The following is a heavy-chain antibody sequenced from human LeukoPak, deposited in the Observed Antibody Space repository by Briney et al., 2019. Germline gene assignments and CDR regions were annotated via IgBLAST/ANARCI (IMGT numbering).Heavy chain of an antibody. J-gene: IGHJ4*02. CDR2: INPNSGGT. V-gene: IGHV1-2*02. CDR1: GYTFSSYA. D-gene: IGHD3-22*01. CDR3: ARVYLGVYYYGSSGYSHLDY. Sequence: GASVKVSCKASGYTFSSYAINWVRQAPGQGLEWMGWINPNSGGTKYAQKFQGRVTMTRDTSISTAYMELSRLRSDDTAVYYCARVYLGVYYYGSSGYSHLDYWGQGTLVTVSS.